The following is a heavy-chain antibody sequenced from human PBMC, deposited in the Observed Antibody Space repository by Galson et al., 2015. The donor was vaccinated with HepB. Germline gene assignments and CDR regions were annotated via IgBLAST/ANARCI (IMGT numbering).Heavy chain of an antibody. CDR2: INPSGGST. Sequence: SVKVSCKASGYTFTSYYMHWVRQAPGQGLEWMGIINPSGGSTSYAQKFQGRVTMTRDTPTSTVYMELSSLRSEDTAVYYCARERSGYDLYYYMDVWGKGTTVTVSS. CDR3: ARERSGYDLYYYMDV. J-gene: IGHJ6*03. D-gene: IGHD5-12*01. V-gene: IGHV1-46*03. CDR1: GYTFTSYY.